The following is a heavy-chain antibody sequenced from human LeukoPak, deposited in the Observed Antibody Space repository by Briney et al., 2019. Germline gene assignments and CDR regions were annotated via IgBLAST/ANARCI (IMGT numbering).Heavy chain of an antibody. D-gene: IGHD3-16*02. CDR1: GFTFSSYS. CDR2: ISSSSSYI. CDR3: ARGRGGIMITFGGVIVSPDY. V-gene: IGHV3-21*01. J-gene: IGHJ4*02. Sequence: GGSLRLSCAASGFTFSSYSMNWVRQAPGKGLEWVSSISSSSSYIYYADSVKGRFTISRDNAKNSLYPQMNSLRAEDTAVYYCARGRGGIMITFGGVIVSPDYWGQGTLVTVSS.